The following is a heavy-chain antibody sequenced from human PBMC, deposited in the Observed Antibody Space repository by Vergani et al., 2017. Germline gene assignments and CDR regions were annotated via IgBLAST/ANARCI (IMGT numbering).Heavy chain of an antibody. CDR3: ARDSSPEFYSSSPAFDY. D-gene: IGHD6-6*01. CDR2: INPNSGGT. CDR1: GYTFTGYY. V-gene: IGHV1-2*06. Sequence: QVQLVQSGAEVKKPGASVKVSCKASGYTFTGYYMHWVRQPPGQGLEWVGRINPNSGGTNYAQKFQGRVTMTRDTSISTAYMALSRLRADDTAVYYCARDSSPEFYSSSPAFDYWGQGTLVTVSS. J-gene: IGHJ4*02.